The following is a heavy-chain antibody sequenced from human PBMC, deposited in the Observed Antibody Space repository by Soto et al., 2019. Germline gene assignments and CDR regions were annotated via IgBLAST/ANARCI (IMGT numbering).Heavy chain of an antibody. CDR3: ASNPGRITIFGVVIKNWFDP. D-gene: IGHD3-3*01. CDR1: GYTFTSYY. J-gene: IGHJ5*02. CDR2: INPSVGST. V-gene: IGHV1-46*01. Sequence: GASVKVSCKASGYTFTSYYMHWVRQAPGQGLEWMGIINPSVGSTSYAQKFQGRVTITTDKSTSTAYMELSSLRSEDTAVYYCASNPGRITIFGVVIKNWFDPWGQGTLVTVSS.